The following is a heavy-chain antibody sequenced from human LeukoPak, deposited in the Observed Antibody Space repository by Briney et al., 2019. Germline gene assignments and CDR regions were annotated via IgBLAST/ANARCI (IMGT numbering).Heavy chain of an antibody. D-gene: IGHD2-2*01. V-gene: IGHV4-4*07. CDR3: ATGYCSSTSCPFDY. Sequence: PSETLSLTCTVSGGSISSYYWSWIRQPAGKGLEWIGRIYTSGSTNYNPSLKSRVTMSVDTSKNQFSLKLSSVTAADTAVYYCATGYCSSTSCPFDYWGQGTLVTVSS. CDR1: GGSISSYY. J-gene: IGHJ4*02. CDR2: IYTSGST.